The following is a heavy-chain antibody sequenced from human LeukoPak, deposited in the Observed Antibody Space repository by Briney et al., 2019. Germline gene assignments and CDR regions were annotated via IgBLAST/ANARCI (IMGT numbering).Heavy chain of an antibody. CDR2: INPNTGVT. D-gene: IGHD6-6*01. CDR3: AREIASRLYYFDY. J-gene: IGHJ4*02. V-gene: IGHV1-2*02. Sequence: ASVKVSCKASTYTFTDYFIHWVRQAPGQGLEWMGWINPNTGVTNYAENFQGRVIMTRDTSISTAYMELTSLRSDDTAVYYCAREIASRLYYFDYWGQGTLLIVSS. CDR1: TYTFTDYF.